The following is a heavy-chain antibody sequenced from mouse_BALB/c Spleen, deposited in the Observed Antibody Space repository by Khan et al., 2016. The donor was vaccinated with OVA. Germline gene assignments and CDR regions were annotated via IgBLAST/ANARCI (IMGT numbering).Heavy chain of an antibody. CDR1: GYSITSDYA. CDR2: ISYSGRT. V-gene: IGHV3-2*02. CDR3: ARSVTSTTVVATDFDY. J-gene: IGHJ2*01. D-gene: IGHD1-1*01. Sequence: VQLKESGPGLVKPSQSLSLTCTVTGYSITSDYAWNWIRQFPGNKLEWMGYISYSGRTSYNPSLKSRISITRDTSKNQFFLQLNSVTTEDTATYYWARSVTSTTVVATDFDYWGQGTTLTVSS.